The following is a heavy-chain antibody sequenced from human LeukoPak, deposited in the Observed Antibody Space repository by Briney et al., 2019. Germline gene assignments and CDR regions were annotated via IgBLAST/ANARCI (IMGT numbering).Heavy chain of an antibody. V-gene: IGHV1-69*05. CDR2: IIPIFGTA. Sequence: SVKVSCKASGGTFSSYAISWVRQAPGQGLEWMGGIIPIFGTANYAQKFQGRVTITTDESTSTGYMELRSLRSEDTAVYYCARPLTFDDSSNYRAFDIWGHGTMVTVSS. CDR1: GGTFSSYA. CDR3: ARPLTFDDSSNYRAFDI. D-gene: IGHD3-22*01. J-gene: IGHJ3*02.